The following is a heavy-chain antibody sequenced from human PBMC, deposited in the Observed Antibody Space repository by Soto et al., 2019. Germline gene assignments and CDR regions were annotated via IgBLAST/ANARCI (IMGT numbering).Heavy chain of an antibody. J-gene: IGHJ4*02. CDR3: ARVRREFDTSGPVDY. Sequence: PSETLSLTCNVSGGPLTTYFWSWIRQPPGKGLEWIGYVSYFGTTNYNPSLQSRVTMSVDRSRNQFSLKLNSVTAADTAVYYCARVRREFDTSGPVDYWGQGTLVTVSS. CDR1: GGPLTTYF. CDR2: VSYFGTT. V-gene: IGHV4-59*12. D-gene: IGHD3-10*01.